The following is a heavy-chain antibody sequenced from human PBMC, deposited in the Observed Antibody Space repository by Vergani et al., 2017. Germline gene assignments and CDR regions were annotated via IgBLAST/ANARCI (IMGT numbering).Heavy chain of an antibody. CDR2: IYYSGST. D-gene: IGHD6-13*01. CDR1: GGSISSYY. J-gene: IGHJ5*02. Sequence: QVQLQESGPGLVKPSETLSLTCTVSGGSISSYYWSWIRQPPGTGLEWIGYIYYSGSTNYNPSLKSRVTISVDTSKNQFSLKLSSVTAADTAVYYCAREGAGYSSSWYRGVFDPWGQGTLVTVSS. V-gene: IGHV4-59*01. CDR3: AREGAGYSSSWYRGVFDP.